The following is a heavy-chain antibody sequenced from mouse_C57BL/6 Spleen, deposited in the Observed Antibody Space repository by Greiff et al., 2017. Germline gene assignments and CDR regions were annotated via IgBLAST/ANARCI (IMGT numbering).Heavy chain of an antibody. CDR2: IWRGGST. CDR3: AKEGTPYYYAMDY. V-gene: IGHV2-5*01. Sequence: VKLVESGPGLVQPSQSLSITCTVSGFSLTSYGVHWVRQSPGKGLEWLGVIWRGGSTDYNAAFMSRLSITKDNSKSQVFFKMNSLQADDTAIYYCAKEGTPYYYAMDYWGQGTSVTVSS. D-gene: IGHD3-3*01. J-gene: IGHJ4*01. CDR1: GFSLTSYG.